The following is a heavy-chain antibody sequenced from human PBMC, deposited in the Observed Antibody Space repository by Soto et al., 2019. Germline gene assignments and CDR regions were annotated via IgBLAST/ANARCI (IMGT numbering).Heavy chain of an antibody. V-gene: IGHV3-21*01. CDR3: ARSITSGDV. Sequence: GGSLRLSCAASGFSFGSYIMNWVRQAPDKGLEWVSSITSSGGSRYYADSVRGRFTISRDNAKNSLYLEMNSLRADDTAVYYCARSITSGDVWGQGTTVTVSS. CDR1: GFSFGSYI. J-gene: IGHJ6*02. CDR2: ITSSGGSR. D-gene: IGHD2-2*01.